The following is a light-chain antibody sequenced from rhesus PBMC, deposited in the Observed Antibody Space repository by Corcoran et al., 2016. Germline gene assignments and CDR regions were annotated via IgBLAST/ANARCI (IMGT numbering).Light chain of an antibody. CDR1: QGISSY. CDR3: QQYNSLPLT. CDR2: YAN. V-gene: IGKV1-32*01. J-gene: IGKJ4*01. Sequence: IQMTQSPSSLSASVGDRVTITCRASQGISSYLNWYQQKPGKAPKLLVHYANRLESGVPSRFSGNGSGTEFTLTISSLQPEDFATYYCQQYNSLPLTFGGGTKVEIK.